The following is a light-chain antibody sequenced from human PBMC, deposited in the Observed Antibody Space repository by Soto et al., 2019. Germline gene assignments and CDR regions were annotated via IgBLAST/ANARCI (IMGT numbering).Light chain of an antibody. CDR3: QHHNSYSQT. CDR1: QSIRYY. CDR2: GAS. Sequence: DIPLTQSPPTLSASVGDRVTITCRASQSIRYYLAWYQQLPGKAPKLLIYGASSLQSGVPSRFSGSGFGTEFSLTISSLQPDDFATYFCQHHNSYSQTFGQGTKLEIK. J-gene: IGKJ1*01. V-gene: IGKV1-5*01.